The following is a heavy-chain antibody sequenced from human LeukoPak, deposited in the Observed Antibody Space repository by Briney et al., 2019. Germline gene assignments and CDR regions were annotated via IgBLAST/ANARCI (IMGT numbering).Heavy chain of an antibody. CDR3: AREGTSGTHLNWFDP. Sequence: SETLSLTCTVSGGSISAISSGGYSWSWIRQPPGKGLEWIGYIYHSGSTNYNPSLKSRVTLSVDTSKNQFSLKLSSVTAADTAVYYCAREGTSGTHLNWFDPWGQGTLVTVSS. CDR1: GGSISAISSGGYS. J-gene: IGHJ5*02. V-gene: IGHV4-61*08. CDR2: IYHSGST. D-gene: IGHD1-1*01.